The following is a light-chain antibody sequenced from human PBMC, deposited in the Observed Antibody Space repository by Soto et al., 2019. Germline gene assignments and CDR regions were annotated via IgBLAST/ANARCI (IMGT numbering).Light chain of an antibody. CDR1: QSVSSSY. V-gene: IGKV3-20*01. J-gene: IGKJ1*01. CDR3: QRYGSSLWT. CDR2: GAS. Sequence: EIVLTQSPGTPSLSPGERATLSCRASQSVSSSYLAWYQQKPGQAPRLLIYGASSRATGIPDGFSGSGSGTDFTLTISRLEPEDFAVYYCQRYGSSLWTFGQGTKVDIK.